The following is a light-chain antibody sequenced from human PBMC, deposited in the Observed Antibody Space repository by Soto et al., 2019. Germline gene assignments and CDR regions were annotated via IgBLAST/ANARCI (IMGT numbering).Light chain of an antibody. CDR2: LGS. Sequence: DIVMTQSPLALPVTPGEPSSISCRSSQILLHSNGYNSLDWYLPKPGQSPQLLIYLGSNRASGVPDRFSGSGSGTDFTLKISRVEAEDVGVYYCMQALQTPWTFGQGTKVDIK. V-gene: IGKV2-28*01. J-gene: IGKJ1*01. CDR3: MQALQTPWT. CDR1: QILLHSNGYNS.